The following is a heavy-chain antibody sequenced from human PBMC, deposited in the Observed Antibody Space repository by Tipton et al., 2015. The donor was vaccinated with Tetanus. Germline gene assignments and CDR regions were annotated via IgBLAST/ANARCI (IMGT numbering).Heavy chain of an antibody. D-gene: IGHD2-2*01. CDR1: GGTFSSYA. CDR2: IIPIVGTA. J-gene: IGHJ3*02. Sequence: QVQLVQSGAEVKKTGSSVKVSCKASGGTFSSYAISWVRQAPGQGLEWMGGIIPIVGTANYAQKFQGRVTITADESTSTAYMGLSSLRSEDTAVYYCASKGGIVVVPAANRYAFDIWGQGTMVTVSS. CDR3: ASKGGIVVVPAANRYAFDI. V-gene: IGHV1-69*01.